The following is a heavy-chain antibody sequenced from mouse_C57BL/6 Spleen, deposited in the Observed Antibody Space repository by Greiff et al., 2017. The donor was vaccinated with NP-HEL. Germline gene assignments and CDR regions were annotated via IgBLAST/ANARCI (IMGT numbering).Heavy chain of an antibody. CDR3: ARLGDDFDVAY. Sequence: VQLQQSGAELARPGASVKLSCKASGYTFTSYGISWVKQRTGQGLEWIGEIYPRSGNTYYNEKFKGKATLTADKSSSTAYMELRSLTSDDSAVYFCARLGDDFDVAYWGQGTLVTVSA. V-gene: IGHV1-81*01. D-gene: IGHD2-4*01. J-gene: IGHJ3*01. CDR1: GYTFTSYG. CDR2: IYPRSGNT.